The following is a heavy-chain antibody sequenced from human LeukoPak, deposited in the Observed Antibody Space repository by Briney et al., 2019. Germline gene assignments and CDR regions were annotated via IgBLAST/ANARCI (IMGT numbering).Heavy chain of an antibody. V-gene: IGHV4-59*11. CDR2: IYYSGST. Sequence: SETLSLTCIVSGGSIRSHYWSWIRQTPGKGLEYIGYIYYSGSTDYNPSLKSRVTISLDTSKNQFSLNLSSVTAADTAVYYCARRSGVLDSRDSRYYFDHWGQGTLVTVSS. D-gene: IGHD3-22*01. CDR1: GGSIRSHY. CDR3: ARRSGVLDSRDSRYYFDH. J-gene: IGHJ4*02.